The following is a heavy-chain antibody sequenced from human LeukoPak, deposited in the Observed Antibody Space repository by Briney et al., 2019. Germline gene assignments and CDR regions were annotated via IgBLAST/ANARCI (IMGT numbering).Heavy chain of an antibody. CDR1: GYTFTGYY. CDR3: ARERVVVYAFDP. CDR2: INPNSGGT. J-gene: IGHJ5*02. V-gene: IGHV1-2*02. D-gene: IGHD2-2*01. Sequence: ASVKVSCKASGYTFTGYYMHWVRHAPGQGLEWMGWINPNSGGTNYAQKFQGRVTMTRDTSISTAYMELSRLRSDDTAVYYCARERVVVYAFDPWGQGTLVTVSS.